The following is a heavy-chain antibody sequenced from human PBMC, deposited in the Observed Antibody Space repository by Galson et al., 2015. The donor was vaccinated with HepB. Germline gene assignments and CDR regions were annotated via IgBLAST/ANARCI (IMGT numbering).Heavy chain of an antibody. CDR3: ARLIPSTVRRRYSGYDHPIDY. CDR1: GYSFTSYW. J-gene: IGHJ4*02. D-gene: IGHD5-12*01. V-gene: IGHV5-51*03. CDR2: IYPGDSDT. Sequence: QSGAEVKKPGESLKISFKGSGYSFTSYWIGWVRQMPGKGLEWMGIIYPGDSDTRYSPSFQGQVTISADKSISTAYLQWSSLKASDTAMYYCARLIPSTVRRRYSGYDHPIDYWDQGTLVTVSS.